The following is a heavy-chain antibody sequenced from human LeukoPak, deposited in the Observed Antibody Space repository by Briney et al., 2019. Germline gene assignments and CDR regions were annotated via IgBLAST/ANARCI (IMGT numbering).Heavy chain of an antibody. V-gene: IGHV3-48*03. J-gene: IGHJ3*02. CDR3: ARGRVGQWLVDAFDI. Sequence: GGSLRLSCAASGFTFSNYEMNWVRQAPGKGLEWVSYISSSTSSIYYADSVKGRFTISRDNAKNSLYLQMNSLRAEDTAVYYCARGRVGQWLVDAFDIWGQGTMVTVSS. D-gene: IGHD6-19*01. CDR2: ISSSTSSI. CDR1: GFTFSNYE.